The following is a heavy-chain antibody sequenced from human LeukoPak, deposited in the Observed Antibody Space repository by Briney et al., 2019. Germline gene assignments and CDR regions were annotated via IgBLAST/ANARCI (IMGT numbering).Heavy chain of an antibody. Sequence: PGGSLRLSCAASGFTFDDYAMHWVRQAPGKGLEWVSGISWNSGSIGYADSVKGRFTISRDNAKNSLYLQMNSLRAEDTAVYYCAKEQDYYDSSGYYRDDAFDIWGQGTMVTVSS. D-gene: IGHD3-22*01. CDR2: ISWNSGSI. J-gene: IGHJ3*02. V-gene: IGHV3-9*01. CDR1: GFTFDDYA. CDR3: AKEQDYYDSSGYYRDDAFDI.